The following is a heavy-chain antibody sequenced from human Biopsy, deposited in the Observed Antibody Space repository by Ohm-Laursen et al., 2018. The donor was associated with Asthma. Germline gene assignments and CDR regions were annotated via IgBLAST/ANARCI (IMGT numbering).Heavy chain of an antibody. CDR3: ARGLVEVVGSSWYPDFDY. J-gene: IGHJ4*02. D-gene: IGHD6-13*01. CDR2: ISHEGWNK. CDR1: GFTFSSYS. Sequence: SLRLSCAASGFTFSSYSMHWVRQAPAKGLEWVAIISHEGWNKHYADSVKGRFTISRDNSKDTLFLQMDSLTVEDTAVYFCARGLVEVVGSSWYPDFDYWGQGTLVTVSS. V-gene: IGHV3-30*04.